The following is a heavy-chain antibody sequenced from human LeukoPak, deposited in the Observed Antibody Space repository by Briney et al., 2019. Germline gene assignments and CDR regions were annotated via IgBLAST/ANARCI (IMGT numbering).Heavy chain of an antibody. J-gene: IGHJ4*02. D-gene: IGHD2-2*01. CDR1: GYTFTGYH. CDR3: ARDYCSSTSCLFDY. CDR2: INPNSGDT. Sequence: ASVKVSCKASGYTFTGYHMHWVRQAPGQGLEWMGRINPNSGDTNYAQKLQGRDSMTRDTSISTAFMELTRLRSDDTAVYYCARDYCSSTSCLFDYWGQGTLVTVSS. V-gene: IGHV1-2*06.